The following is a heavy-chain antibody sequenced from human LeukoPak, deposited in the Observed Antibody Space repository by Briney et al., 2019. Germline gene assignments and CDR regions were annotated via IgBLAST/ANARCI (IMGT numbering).Heavy chain of an antibody. CDR2: ISFDGRDQ. V-gene: IGHV3-30*04. D-gene: IGHD3-10*01. J-gene: IGHJ2*01. CDR3: ARAPHYCGIGNWYFDL. CDR1: GFTLSSYA. Sequence: GGSLRLSCEASGFTLSSYAFHWVRQAPGKGLEWMAVISFDGRDQYYADSVKGRFTIYRGNFRNTVYMQMDSLRREDTAVYHCARAPHYCGIGNWYFDLWGRGTLVIVSS.